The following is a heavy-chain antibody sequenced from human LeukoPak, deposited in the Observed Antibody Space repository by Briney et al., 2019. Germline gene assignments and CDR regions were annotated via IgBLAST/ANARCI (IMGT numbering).Heavy chain of an antibody. D-gene: IGHD3-9*01. Sequence: ASVKVSCKASGYIFTGNYIHWVRQAPGQGLEWMGWINPKSGGTNYAQNFRGRVTMTRDTSISTAYMDLSRLTSDDTAVYYCASGKGDRYDILTGYHFDYWGQGTLVTVSS. CDR3: ASGKGDRYDILTGYHFDY. CDR1: GYIFTGNY. CDR2: INPKSGGT. J-gene: IGHJ4*02. V-gene: IGHV1-2*02.